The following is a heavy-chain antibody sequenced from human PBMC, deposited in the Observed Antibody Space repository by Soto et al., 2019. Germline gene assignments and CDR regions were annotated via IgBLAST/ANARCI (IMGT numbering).Heavy chain of an antibody. V-gene: IGHV3-7*03. J-gene: IGHJ4*02. Sequence: EVQLVDSGGGLVQPGGSLRLSCAASGFTFSSYWMSWVRQAPGKGLEWVANITHDGSEKYYVDSVKGRFTISRDNAKNSLYLQMNSLRAEDTAVYYCARDAWRSTGDYWGQGTLVTVSS. CDR3: ARDAWRSTGDY. CDR2: ITHDGSEK. CDR1: GFTFSSYW.